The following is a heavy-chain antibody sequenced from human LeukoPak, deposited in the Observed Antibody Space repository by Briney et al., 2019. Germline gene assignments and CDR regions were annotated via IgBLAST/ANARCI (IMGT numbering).Heavy chain of an antibody. V-gene: IGHV4-38-2*01. Sequence: SETLSLTCAVSCYSTSRVYHGGWIRQPPGKGLEWIGSIHHSGSTYYNSSLKSRVTISVDTSKNQCSLRVSSVTAADTAVYYCARVDWNPDYWGQGTLVTVSS. CDR1: CYSTSRVYH. CDR2: IHHSGST. D-gene: IGHD1-1*01. CDR3: ARVDWNPDY. J-gene: IGHJ4*02.